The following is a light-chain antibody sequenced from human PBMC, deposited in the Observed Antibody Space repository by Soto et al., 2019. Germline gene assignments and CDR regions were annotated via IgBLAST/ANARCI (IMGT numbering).Light chain of an antibody. CDR1: QTVSRY. V-gene: IGKV3-11*01. J-gene: IGKJ3*01. CDR2: DAS. Sequence: EIVLTQSPATLSLSPGEIASLSCRASQTVSRYLAWNQQRPGQAPRLLIYDASNRATGIPARFSGSGSGTDFTLTISSLEPEDFAVYYCQQRSTWPFTFGPGTKVDIK. CDR3: QQRSTWPFT.